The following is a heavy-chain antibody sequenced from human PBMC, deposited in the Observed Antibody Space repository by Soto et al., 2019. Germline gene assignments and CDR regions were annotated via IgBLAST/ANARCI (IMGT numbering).Heavy chain of an antibody. CDR3: ATDGRIAAAGYYYYYYMDV. V-gene: IGHV1-24*01. CDR1: GYTLTELS. J-gene: IGHJ6*03. D-gene: IGHD6-13*01. CDR2: FDPEDGET. Sequence: ASVKVSCKVSGYTLTELSMHWVRQAPGKGLEWMGGFDPEDGETIYAQKFQGRVTMTEDTSTDTAYMELSSLRSEDTAVYYCATDGRIAAAGYYYYYYMDVWGKGTTVTVSS.